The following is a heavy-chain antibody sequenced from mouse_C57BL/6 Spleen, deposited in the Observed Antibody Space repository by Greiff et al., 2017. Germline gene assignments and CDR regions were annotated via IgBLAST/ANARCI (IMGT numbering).Heavy chain of an antibody. CDR3: AREGALRREVYCDY. CDR1: GFTFSSYA. D-gene: IGHD2-12*01. CDR2: ISDGGSYT. V-gene: IGHV5-4*01. Sequence: EVKLMESGGGLVKPGGSLKLSCAASGFTFSSYAMSWVRQTPEKRLAWVATISDGGSYTYYPDNVKGRFTISKDNAKNNLYLQMSQLKSADTAMYYCAREGALRREVYCDYWGQGTTLTVSS. J-gene: IGHJ2*01.